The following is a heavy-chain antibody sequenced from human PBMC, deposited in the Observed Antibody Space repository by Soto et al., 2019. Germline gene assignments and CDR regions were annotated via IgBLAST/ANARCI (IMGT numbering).Heavy chain of an antibody. V-gene: IGHV6-1*01. J-gene: IGHJ4*02. CDR1: GDSVSSNSAA. D-gene: IGHD1-26*01. Sequence: SQTLSLTCAISGDSVSSNSAAWNWIRQSPSRGLEWLGRTYYRSKRYNDYAVSVKSRITINPDTSKNQFSLQLNSVTPEDTAVYYCARLELGAAVGATTYYFDYWGQGTLGTVSS. CDR3: ARLELGAAVGATTYYFDY. CDR2: TYYRSKRYN.